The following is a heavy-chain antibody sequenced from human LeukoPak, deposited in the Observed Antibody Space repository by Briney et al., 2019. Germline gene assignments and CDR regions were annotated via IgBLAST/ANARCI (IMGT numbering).Heavy chain of an antibody. Sequence: PSETLSLTCTVSGGSISSYYWSWIRQPPGKGLEWIGYIYYSGSTNYNPSPKSRVTISVDTSKNQFSLKLSSVTAADTAVYYCARLRATARGYYFDYWGQGTLVTVSS. V-gene: IGHV4-59*01. CDR3: ARLRATARGYYFDY. CDR2: IYYSGST. CDR1: GGSISSYY. J-gene: IGHJ4*02. D-gene: IGHD5-12*01.